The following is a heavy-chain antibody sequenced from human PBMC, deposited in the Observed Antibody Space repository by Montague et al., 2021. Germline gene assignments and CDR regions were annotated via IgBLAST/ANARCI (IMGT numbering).Heavy chain of an antibody. J-gene: IGHJ4*02. V-gene: IGHV3-33*01. Sequence: SRRLSCAASGFRFSQYGFHWVRQAPGKGLEWVAGIWYDGSNKKYADSVKGRFTISRDNSKSSVYLQMNSLRGEDTAVYYCARADYDKVTGYLYYFDHWGQGILVTVSS. CDR3: ARADYDKVTGYLYYFDH. D-gene: IGHD3-9*01. CDR2: IWYDGSNK. CDR1: GFRFSQYG.